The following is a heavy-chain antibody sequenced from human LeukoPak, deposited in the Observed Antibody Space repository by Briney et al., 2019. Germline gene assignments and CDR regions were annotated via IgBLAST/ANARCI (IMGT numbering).Heavy chain of an antibody. D-gene: IGHD6-6*01. CDR1: GFTFSSYA. V-gene: IGHV3-30*18. CDR3: AKGVYSSSSGWDYFDY. CDR2: ISYDGSNK. J-gene: IGHJ4*02. Sequence: GGSLRLSCAASGFTFSSYAMSWVRQAPGKGLEWVAVISYDGSNKYYADSVKGRFTISRDNSKNTLYLQMNSLRAEDTAVYYCAKGVYSSSSGWDYFDYWGQGTLVTVSS.